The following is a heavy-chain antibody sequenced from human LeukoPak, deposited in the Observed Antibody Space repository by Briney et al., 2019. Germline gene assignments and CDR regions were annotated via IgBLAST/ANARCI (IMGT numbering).Heavy chain of an antibody. V-gene: IGHV4-4*07. CDR1: GGSISSYY. D-gene: IGHD4-17*01. J-gene: IGHJ6*03. Sequence: SETLSLTCTVSGGSISSYYWSWIRQPAGKGLEWIGRIETSGNTNYKPSLKSRVTMSVDTSKNQFSLKLSSVTAADTAVYYCARASEQYGDWGDYYYYYMDVRGKGTTVTISS. CDR2: IETSGNT. CDR3: ARASEQYGDWGDYYYYYMDV.